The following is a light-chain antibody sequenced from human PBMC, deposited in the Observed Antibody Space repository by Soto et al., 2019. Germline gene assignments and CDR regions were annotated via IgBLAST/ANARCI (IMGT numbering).Light chain of an antibody. CDR2: GPS. V-gene: IGKV3-15*01. CDR3: QQYNNWPRT. Sequence: TVMTQSPATLSVSPGERATLSCRASQSVSSNLAWYQQKPGQAPRLLIYGPSTRATGIPARFSGSGSGTEFTLTISSLQSEDFAVYYCQQYNNWPRTFGQGTKVDIK. J-gene: IGKJ1*01. CDR1: QSVSSN.